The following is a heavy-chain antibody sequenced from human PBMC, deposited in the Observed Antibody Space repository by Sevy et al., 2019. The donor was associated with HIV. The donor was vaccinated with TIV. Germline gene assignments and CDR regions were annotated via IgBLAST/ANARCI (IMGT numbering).Heavy chain of an antibody. J-gene: IGHJ4*02. D-gene: IGHD2-15*01. CDR3: ARAFRTVADYRLGY. CDR1: GYTFTDYY. V-gene: IGHV1-2*02. Sequence: ASVKVSCKASGYTFTDYYIHWVRQAPGQGLEWMGWINPNSGGTNYAQKFQGRVTMTRDTSISTAYMGLSGVRSDDTAVYYCARAFRTVADYRLGYWGQGTLVTVSS. CDR2: INPNSGGT.